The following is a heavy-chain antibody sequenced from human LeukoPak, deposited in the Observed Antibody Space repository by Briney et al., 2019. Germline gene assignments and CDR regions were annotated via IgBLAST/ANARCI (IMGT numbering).Heavy chain of an antibody. CDR2: INPNSGGT. J-gene: IGHJ6*03. CDR1: GYTFTGYY. Sequence: VASVKVSCKASGYTFTGYYMHWVRQAPGQGLEWMGWINPNSGGTNYAQKFQGRVTMTRDTSISTAYMELSRLRSDDTALYYCARDRARYYYYMDVWGKGTTVTVSS. CDR3: ARDRARYYYYMDV. V-gene: IGHV1-2*02. D-gene: IGHD3-10*01.